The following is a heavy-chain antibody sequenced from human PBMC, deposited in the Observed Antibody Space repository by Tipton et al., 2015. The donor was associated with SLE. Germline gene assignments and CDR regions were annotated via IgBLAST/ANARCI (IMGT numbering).Heavy chain of an antibody. D-gene: IGHD3-22*01. CDR3: ARGLGDYYDSSGRRWFDP. CDR1: GYTFTSYD. Sequence: QLVQSGPEVKKPGASVKVSCKASGYTFTSYDINWARQATGQGLEWMGWMNPNSGNTGYAQKFQGRVTMTRNTSISTAYMELSSLRSEDTAVYYCARGLGDYYDSSGRRWFDPWGQGTLVTVSS. V-gene: IGHV1-8*01. CDR2: MNPNSGNT. J-gene: IGHJ5*02.